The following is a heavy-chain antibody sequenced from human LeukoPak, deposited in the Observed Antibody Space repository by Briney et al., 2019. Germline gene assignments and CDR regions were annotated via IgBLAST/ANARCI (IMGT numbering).Heavy chain of an antibody. D-gene: IGHD3-22*01. CDR2: INHSGST. V-gene: IGHV4-34*01. J-gene: IGHJ4*02. Sequence: SETLSLTCAVYGGSFSGYYWSWIRQPPGKGLYWIGEINHSGSTNYNPSLKSRVTISVDTSKNQFSLKLSSVTAADTAVYYCASAAWKDKGQYYYDSSGYYYGHDYWGQGTLVTVSS. CDR1: GGSFSGYY. CDR3: ASAAWKDKGQYYYDSSGYYYGHDY.